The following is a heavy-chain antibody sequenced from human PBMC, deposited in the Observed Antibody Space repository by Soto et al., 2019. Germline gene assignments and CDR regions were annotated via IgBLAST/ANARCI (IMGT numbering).Heavy chain of an antibody. CDR2: INHSGST. J-gene: IGHJ4*02. V-gene: IGHV4-34*01. CDR3: ARPRGSGSYLPK. D-gene: IGHD3-10*01. CDR1: GGSFSGYY. Sequence: SETLSLTCAVYGGSFSGYYWSWIRQPPGKGLEWIGEINHSGSTNYNPSLKSRVTISVDTSKNQFSLKLSSVTAADTAVYYCARPRGSGSYLPKWGQGTLVTVSS.